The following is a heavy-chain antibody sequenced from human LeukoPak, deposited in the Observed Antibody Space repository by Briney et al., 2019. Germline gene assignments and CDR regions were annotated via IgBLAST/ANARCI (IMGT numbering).Heavy chain of an antibody. J-gene: IGHJ4*02. CDR1: GFTFDDYA. CDR2: ISWNSGSI. CDR3: AKQATVVTPRSVGYFDY. V-gene: IGHV3-9*03. D-gene: IGHD4-23*01. Sequence: PGGSLRLSCAASGFTFDDYAMHWVRQAPGKGLEWVSGISWNSGSIGYADSVKGRFTISRDNAKNSLYLQMNSLRAEDMALYYCAKQATVVTPRSVGYFDYWGQGTLVTVSS.